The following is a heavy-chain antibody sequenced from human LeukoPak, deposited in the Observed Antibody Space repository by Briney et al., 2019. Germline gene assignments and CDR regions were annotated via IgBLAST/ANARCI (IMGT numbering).Heavy chain of an antibody. CDR1: GFTFSSYS. Sequence: TGGSLRLSCAASGFTFSSYSMNWVRQAPGKGLEWVSSISSSSSYIYYADSVKGRFTISRDNAKNSLYLQMNSLRAEDTAVYYCAKNFYGSGSYLEGRFDYWGQGTLVTVSS. CDR3: AKNFYGSGSYLEGRFDY. D-gene: IGHD3-10*01. CDR2: ISSSSSYI. V-gene: IGHV3-21*01. J-gene: IGHJ4*02.